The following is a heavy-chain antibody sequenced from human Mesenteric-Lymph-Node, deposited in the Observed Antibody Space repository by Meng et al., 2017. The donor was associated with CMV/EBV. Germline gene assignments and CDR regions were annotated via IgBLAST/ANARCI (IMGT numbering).Heavy chain of an antibody. V-gene: IGHV3-33*05. CDR3: AKVSSGEWEPGDAFDF. D-gene: IGHD3-16*01. CDR1: GFTFTSHG. Sequence: GESLKISCAASGFTFTSHGMHWVRQAPGKGLEWVAAISHDGYNKYNIDSVKGRFRISRDNSKNTVYLQMNSLKPEDTAVYYCAKVSSGEWEPGDAFDFWGQGTMVTVSS. CDR2: ISHDGYNK. J-gene: IGHJ3*01.